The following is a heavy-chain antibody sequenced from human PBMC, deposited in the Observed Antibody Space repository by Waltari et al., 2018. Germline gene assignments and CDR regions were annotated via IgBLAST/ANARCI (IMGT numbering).Heavy chain of an antibody. CDR3: AGSSNFGIYGLDV. J-gene: IGHJ6*02. CDR2: IYTSGSN. CDR1: GGSISSYY. V-gene: IGHV4-4*07. D-gene: IGHD3-3*01. Sequence: QVQLQESGPGLVKPSETLSLICIVSGGSISSYYWNWIRQPAGKGLEWIGRIYTSGSNSYNPSLKSRVTMSVDTSKNHVSLRLSSVTAADTAVYYCAGSSNFGIYGLDVWGQGTTVIVSS.